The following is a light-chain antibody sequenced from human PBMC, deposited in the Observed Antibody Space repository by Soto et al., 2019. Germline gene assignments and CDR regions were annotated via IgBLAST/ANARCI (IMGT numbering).Light chain of an antibody. CDR1: QTVRNNY. CDR2: DAS. CDR3: QQYNNWPPIT. Sequence: EFVLTQSPGTLSLSPGERATLSCRASQTVRNNYLAWYQQKPGQAPRLLIYDASSRATGIPDRFSGSGSGTDFSLIISSLEPEDFAVYYCQQYNNWPPITFGQGTRLEIK. J-gene: IGKJ5*01. V-gene: IGKV3D-20*02.